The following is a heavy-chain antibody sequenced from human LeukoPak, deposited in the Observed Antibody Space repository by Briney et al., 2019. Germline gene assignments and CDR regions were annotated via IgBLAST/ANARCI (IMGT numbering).Heavy chain of an antibody. CDR1: GGSISSSSYY. J-gene: IGHJ4*02. CDR2: TYYSGST. V-gene: IGHV4-39*07. CDR3: AREHDYGDPRSDY. D-gene: IGHD4-17*01. Sequence: KPSETLSLTCTVSGGSISSSSYYWGWIRQPPGKGLEWIGSTYYSGSTYYNPSLKSRVTISVDTSKNQFSLKLSSVTAADTAVYYCAREHDYGDPRSDYWGRGTLVTVSS.